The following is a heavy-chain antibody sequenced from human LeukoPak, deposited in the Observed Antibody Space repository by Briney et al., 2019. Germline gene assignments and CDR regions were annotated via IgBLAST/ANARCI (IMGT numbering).Heavy chain of an antibody. Sequence: SETLSLTCTVSGYSISSGYYWGWIRQPPGKGLEWIGSIYHSGSTYYNPSLKSRVTISVDTSKNQFSLKLSSVTAADTAVYYCARDASDWNYYFDYWGQGTLVTVSS. D-gene: IGHD1-7*01. V-gene: IGHV4-38-2*02. CDR3: ARDASDWNYYFDY. CDR2: IYHSGST. J-gene: IGHJ4*02. CDR1: GYSISSGYY.